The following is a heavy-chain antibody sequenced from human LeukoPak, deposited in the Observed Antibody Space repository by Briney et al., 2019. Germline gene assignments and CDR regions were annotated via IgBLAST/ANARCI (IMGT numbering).Heavy chain of an antibody. CDR2: ISSRSSTK. D-gene: IGHD3-22*01. CDR1: GFTFSSYS. CDR3: ARDTNYYDSSGYSHHAFDI. J-gene: IGHJ3*02. Sequence: GGSLRLSCAASGFTFSSYSMNWVRQAPGKGLEWVSYISSRSSTKHYADSVKGRFTISRDNAKNSLYLQMNSLRDEDTAVYYCARDTNYYDSSGYSHHAFDIWGQGTMVTVSS. V-gene: IGHV3-48*02.